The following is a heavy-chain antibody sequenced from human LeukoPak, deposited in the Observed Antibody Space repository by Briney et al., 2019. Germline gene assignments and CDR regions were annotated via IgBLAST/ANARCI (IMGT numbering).Heavy chain of an antibody. Sequence: SETLSLTCTVSGGSITSTNYNWGWIRQPPGKGLEWIGSIYYSGITYYNPSLKSRLTMSVDTSKSQFSLKLSSVTAADTAVYYCARHRYGSGNYYNGNWFDPWGQGTLVTVSS. V-gene: IGHV4-39*01. D-gene: IGHD3-10*01. CDR2: IYYSGIT. J-gene: IGHJ5*02. CDR1: GGSITSTNYN. CDR3: ARHRYGSGNYYNGNWFDP.